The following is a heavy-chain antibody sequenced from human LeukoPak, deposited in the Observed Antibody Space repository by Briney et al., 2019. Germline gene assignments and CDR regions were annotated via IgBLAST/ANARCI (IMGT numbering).Heavy chain of an antibody. CDR2: IRYDGSNK. CDR1: GFTFSSYG. D-gene: IGHD3-3*01. J-gene: IGHJ3*02. CDR3: AKDLEPPHDFWSGYYTLRAFDI. Sequence: GGSLRLSCAASGFTFSSYGMHWVRQAPGKGLEWVAFIRYDGSNKYYADSVKGRFTISRDNSKNMLYLQMNSLRAEDTAVYYCAKDLEPPHDFWSGYYTLRAFDIWGQGTMVTVSS. V-gene: IGHV3-30*02.